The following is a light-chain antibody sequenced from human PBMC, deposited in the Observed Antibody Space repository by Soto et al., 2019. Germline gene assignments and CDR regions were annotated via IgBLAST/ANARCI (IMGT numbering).Light chain of an antibody. CDR2: DVS. CDR1: CSDVGNYNL. Sequence: QSVLTQPASVSGSPGQSITISCTGTCSDVGNYNLVSWYQQHPGKAPKLMIYDVSKRPSGVSNRFSGSKSGKTASLTISGLQAEDGADYYCCSYAGSSTWVFGGGTKVTVL. CDR3: CSYAGSSTWV. V-gene: IGLV2-23*02. J-gene: IGLJ3*02.